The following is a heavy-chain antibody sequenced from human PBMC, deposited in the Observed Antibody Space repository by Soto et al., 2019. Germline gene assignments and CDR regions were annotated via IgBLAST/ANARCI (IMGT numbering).Heavy chain of an antibody. Sequence: QVQVQESGPGLVKPSETLSLTCVVSGGSLGRGDWWSWVRQSPGKGLEWIGQIYLRGGFSYSPSLQSRVSISIDMSKNLLFLHLRSVTAADTAVYFCVKNDEYSLQYWGHGTLVTVSS. D-gene: IGHD2-15*01. CDR2: IYLRGGF. CDR3: VKNDEYSLQY. CDR1: GGSLGRGDW. V-gene: IGHV4-4*02. J-gene: IGHJ1*01.